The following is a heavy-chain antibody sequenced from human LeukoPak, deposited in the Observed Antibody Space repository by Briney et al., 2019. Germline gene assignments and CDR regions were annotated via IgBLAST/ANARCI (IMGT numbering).Heavy chain of an antibody. J-gene: IGHJ5*02. Sequence: PGGSLRLSCAASGFTFSSYAMSWVRHAPGKGLEWVSGISGSGATTYYADSVKGRFTISRDTSKNTLYPHLNNLRAEDTATYYCSKGNSMIIAAGRFDPWGQGTLVTVSS. CDR1: GFTFSSYA. CDR2: ISGSGATT. CDR3: SKGNSMIIAAGRFDP. V-gene: IGHV3-23*01. D-gene: IGHD2/OR15-2a*01.